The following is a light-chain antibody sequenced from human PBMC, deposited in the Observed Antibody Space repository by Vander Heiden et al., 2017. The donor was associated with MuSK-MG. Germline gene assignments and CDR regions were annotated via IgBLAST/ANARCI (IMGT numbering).Light chain of an antibody. CDR3: QQYNSYPFT. V-gene: IGKV1-5*03. Sequence: DIQMTQSPSTLSASVGDRVTITCRASQSISSWLAWYQQKPGKAPKLLIYKASSLESGVPSRFSGSGSGTEFTLTMSSLQPDDFATYYCQQYNSYPFTFGPGTKVDIK. CDR1: QSISSW. J-gene: IGKJ3*01. CDR2: KAS.